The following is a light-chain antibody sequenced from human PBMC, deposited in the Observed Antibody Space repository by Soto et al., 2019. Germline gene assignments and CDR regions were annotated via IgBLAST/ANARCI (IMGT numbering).Light chain of an antibody. V-gene: IGKV3-20*01. CDR1: QTLTSSY. J-gene: IGKJ1*01. Sequence: EIVLTQSPGTLSLSPGERATLSCRTSQTLTSSYLAWYQQKPGQAPRLLIYGASRRASGIPDRFSGSGSGTDFTLTISRLEPEDFAIYYCQQYGSSPWTFGQGTKVDIK. CDR3: QQYGSSPWT. CDR2: GAS.